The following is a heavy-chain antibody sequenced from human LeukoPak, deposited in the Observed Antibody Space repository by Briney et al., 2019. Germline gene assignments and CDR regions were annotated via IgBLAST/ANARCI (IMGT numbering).Heavy chain of an antibody. D-gene: IGHD3-10*01. J-gene: IGHJ6*02. V-gene: IGHV4-61*05. CDR2: IYYSGST. CDR1: GGSISSSSYY. Sequence: SETLSLTCTASGGSISSSSYYWGWIRQPPGKGLEWIGYIYYSGSTNYNPSLKSRVTISVDTSKNQFSLKLSSVTAADTAVYYCAGTMVRGVIQDAWGQGTTVTVSS. CDR3: AGTMVRGVIQDA.